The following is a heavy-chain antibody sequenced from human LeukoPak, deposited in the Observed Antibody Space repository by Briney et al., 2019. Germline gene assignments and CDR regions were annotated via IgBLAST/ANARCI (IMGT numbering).Heavy chain of an antibody. D-gene: IGHD2-2*01. J-gene: IGHJ4*02. CDR3: AREKEVYCSSTSCYYAY. CDR2: INPSGGST. Sequence: GASVKVSCKASGYTFTSYYMHWVRQAPGQGLEWMGIINPSGGSTSYAQKFQGRVTMTRDTSTSTVYMGLSSLRSEDTAVYYCAREKEVYCSSTSCYYAYWGQGTLVTVSS. V-gene: IGHV1-46*01. CDR1: GYTFTSYY.